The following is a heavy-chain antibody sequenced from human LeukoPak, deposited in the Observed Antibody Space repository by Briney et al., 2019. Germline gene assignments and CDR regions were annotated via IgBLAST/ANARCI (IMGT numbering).Heavy chain of an antibody. CDR1: GFTFSSYS. CDR3: ARDRDNWNYGHFYYFDY. Sequence: GGSLRLSCAASGFTFSSYSMNWVRQAPGKGLEWVSYISSSSDTIYYADSVKGRFTISRDNAKRSLYLQMNSLRDEDTAVYYCARDRDNWNYGHFYYFDYWGQGTLVTVSS. J-gene: IGHJ4*02. D-gene: IGHD1-7*01. V-gene: IGHV3-48*02. CDR2: ISSSSDTI.